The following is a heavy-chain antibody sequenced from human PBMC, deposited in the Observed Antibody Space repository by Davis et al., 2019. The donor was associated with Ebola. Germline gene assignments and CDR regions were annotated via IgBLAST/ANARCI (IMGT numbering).Heavy chain of an antibody. CDR2: IYYSGST. CDR1: GGSISSYY. V-gene: IGHV4-59*08. Sequence: SETPSLTCTVSGGSISSYYWSWIRQPPGKGLEWIGYIYYSGSTNYNPSLKSRVTISVDKSKNQFSLNLRSVTAADTAVYYCARHLGYSWGFDYWGQGTLVTVSS. D-gene: IGHD5-18*01. J-gene: IGHJ4*02. CDR3: ARHLGYSWGFDY.